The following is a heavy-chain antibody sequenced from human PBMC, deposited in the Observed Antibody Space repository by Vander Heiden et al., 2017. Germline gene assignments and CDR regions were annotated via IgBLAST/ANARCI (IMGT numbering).Heavy chain of an antibody. CDR2: IRNNGGYT. J-gene: IGHJ4*02. Sequence: EVQLLESGGGLVQPGGSLRLSCAASGFPFTSYTMTWVRQAPGKGLEWVSSIRNNGGYTYYAASVKGRLTISRDNSKNMLYLQMNNLRAEDTAVYYCAKGEHRPIAVAGHFDFWGQGTLGNV. CDR3: AKGEHRPIAVAGHFDF. D-gene: IGHD6-19*01. CDR1: GFPFTSYT. V-gene: IGHV3-23*01.